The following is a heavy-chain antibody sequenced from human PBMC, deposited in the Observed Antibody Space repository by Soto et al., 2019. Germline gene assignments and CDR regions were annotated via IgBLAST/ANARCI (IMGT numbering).Heavy chain of an antibody. CDR1: GFSLSTYGMG. J-gene: IGHJ4*02. D-gene: IGHD5-12*01. V-gene: IGHV2-5*02. CDR3: ARLTRGVYDLDRLWEKFDY. Sequence: QITVKESGLTLVKPTETLTLTCTFSGFSLSTYGMGVGWIRQPPGKALEWLALIYWDDDKRYSPSLRSRLTITXDXXKNQVDLTMTSMDPVDTATYYCARLTRGVYDLDRLWEKFDYWGQGTLVTVSS. CDR2: IYWDDDK.